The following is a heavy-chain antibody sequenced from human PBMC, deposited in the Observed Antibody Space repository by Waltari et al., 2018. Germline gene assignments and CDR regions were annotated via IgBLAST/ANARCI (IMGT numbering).Heavy chain of an antibody. J-gene: IGHJ6*02. Sequence: QVQLVESGGGVVQPGRSLRLSCAASGFTFSSYAMHWVRQAPGKGLEWVAVISYDGSNKYYADSVKGRFTISRDNSKNTLYLQMNSLRAEDTAVYYCAREEWSPSGSYYNDYYYGMDVWGQGTTVTVSS. D-gene: IGHD3-10*01. V-gene: IGHV3-30-3*01. CDR2: ISYDGSNK. CDR3: AREEWSPSGSYYNDYYYGMDV. CDR1: GFTFSSYA.